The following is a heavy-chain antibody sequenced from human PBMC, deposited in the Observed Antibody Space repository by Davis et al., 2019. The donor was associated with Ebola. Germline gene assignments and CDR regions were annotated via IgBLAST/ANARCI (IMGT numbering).Heavy chain of an antibody. CDR3: AIPYYDILTGYPLGMDV. CDR1: GGSISSSSYY. V-gene: IGHV4-39*01. Sequence: MPSETLSLTCTVSGGSISSSSYYWGWIRQPPGKGLEWIGSIYYSGSTYYNPSLKRRVTISVDTSKNQFSLKLSSVTAADTAVYYCAIPYYDILTGYPLGMDVWGQGTTVTVSS. J-gene: IGHJ6*02. CDR2: IYYSGST. D-gene: IGHD3-9*01.